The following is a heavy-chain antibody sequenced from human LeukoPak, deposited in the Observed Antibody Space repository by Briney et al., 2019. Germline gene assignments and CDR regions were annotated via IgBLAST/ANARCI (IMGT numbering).Heavy chain of an antibody. Sequence: GASVKVSCKASGYSFTRYFIHWVRQAPGQGLEWMGIIIPSDGSTSYAQKFQGRVTMTRDTSTSTVYMELSSLRSEDTAVYYCARGKVVTMVRGVIITYFDYWGQGTLDTVSS. CDR3: ARGKVVTMVRGVIITYFDY. CDR2: IIPSDGST. D-gene: IGHD3-10*01. CDR1: GYSFTRYF. V-gene: IGHV1-46*01. J-gene: IGHJ4*02.